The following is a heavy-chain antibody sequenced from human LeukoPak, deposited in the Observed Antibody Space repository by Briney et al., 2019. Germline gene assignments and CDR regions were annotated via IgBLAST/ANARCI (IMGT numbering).Heavy chain of an antibody. CDR1: GFTFDDYG. D-gene: IGHD2-2*01. Sequence: PGGSLRLSCAASGFTFDDYGMSWVRQAPGKGLEWVSGINWNGGSTGYADSVKGRFTISRDNAKNSLYLQMNGLRAEDTALYYCARSFCSSTSCYLPHDAFDIWGQGTMVTVSS. CDR3: ARSFCSSTSCYLPHDAFDI. V-gene: IGHV3-20*04. CDR2: INWNGGST. J-gene: IGHJ3*02.